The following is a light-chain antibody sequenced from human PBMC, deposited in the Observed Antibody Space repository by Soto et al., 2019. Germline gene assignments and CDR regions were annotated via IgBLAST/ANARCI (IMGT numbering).Light chain of an antibody. Sequence: QSVLTQPASVSGSPGQSITISCTGTSSDVVGYNYVSWYQQHPGKAPKLMIYDVSNRPSGVSNRFSGSKSGNTASLTISGLHAEYEADYYCSSYTSSTTLYYVFGTGTKVTV. CDR2: DVS. CDR1: SSDVVGYNY. J-gene: IGLJ1*01. V-gene: IGLV2-14*01. CDR3: SSYTSSTTLYYV.